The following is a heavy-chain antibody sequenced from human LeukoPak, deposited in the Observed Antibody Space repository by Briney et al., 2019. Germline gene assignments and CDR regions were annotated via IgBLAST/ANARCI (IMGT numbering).Heavy chain of an antibody. CDR3: ARHVRQQLPPKAFDY. CDR2: IYYSGNT. V-gene: IGHV4-39*01. CDR1: GGSISSGIYY. D-gene: IGHD6-13*01. Sequence: SETLSLTCTVSGGSISSGIYYWGWIRQPPGKGLEWIGSIYYSGNTYYNPSLKSRVTTSVDTSKNQLSLKLNSVTAADTAVYYCARHVRQQLPPKAFDYWGQGTLVTVSS. J-gene: IGHJ4*02.